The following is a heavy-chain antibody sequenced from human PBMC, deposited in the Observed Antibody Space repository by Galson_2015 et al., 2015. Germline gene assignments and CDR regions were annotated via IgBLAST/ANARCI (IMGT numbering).Heavy chain of an antibody. V-gene: IGHV1-18*01. J-gene: IGHJ3*02. Sequence: SVKVSGKACGYTFTSYGISWVRQAPGQGLEWMGWISAYNGNTNYAQKLQGRVTMTTDTSTSTAYTELRSPRSADTAVYYCARDSWVYSFHSFDIWDQWTAVAVSS. CDR2: ISAYNGNT. D-gene: IGHD2-15*01. CDR3: ARDSWVYSFHSFDI. CDR1: GYTFTSYG.